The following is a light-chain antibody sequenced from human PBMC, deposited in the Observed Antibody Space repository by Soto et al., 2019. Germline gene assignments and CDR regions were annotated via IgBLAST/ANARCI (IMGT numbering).Light chain of an antibody. J-gene: IGLJ1*01. Sequence: QSALTQPPSASGSPGQSVTVSCTGTSSDIGVYYYVSWYQQHPGKAPKLLIYEVSKRPSGVPDRFSGSKSGNTASLTVSGLQADDEADYYCSSYAGSNNYVFGTGTQLTVL. CDR1: SSDIGVYYY. CDR2: EVS. V-gene: IGLV2-8*01. CDR3: SSYAGSNNYV.